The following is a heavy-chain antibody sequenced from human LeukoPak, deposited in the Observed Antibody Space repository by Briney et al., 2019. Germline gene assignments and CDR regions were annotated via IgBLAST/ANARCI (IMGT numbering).Heavy chain of an antibody. V-gene: IGHV1-69*13. J-gene: IGHJ3*02. D-gene: IGHD3-22*01. Sequence: SVTVSCKASGGTFSSYAISWVRQAPGQGLEWMGGIIPIFGTANYAQKFQGRVTITADESTSTAYMELSSLRSEDTAVYYCARGDDDSSGYYDAFDIWGQGTMVTVSS. CDR1: GGTFSSYA. CDR3: ARGDDDSSGYYDAFDI. CDR2: IIPIFGTA.